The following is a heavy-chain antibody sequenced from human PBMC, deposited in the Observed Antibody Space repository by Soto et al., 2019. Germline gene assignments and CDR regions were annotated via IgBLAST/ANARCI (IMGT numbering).Heavy chain of an antibody. D-gene: IGHD6-6*01. CDR1: GGSISSYY. V-gene: IGHV4-4*07. J-gene: IGHJ6*02. Sequence: SETLSLTCTVSGGSISSYYWSWVRQPAGKGLEWIGRIYTSGSTNYNPSLKSRVTMSVDTSKNQFSLKLSSVTAADTAVYYCARAAVAARRRYDYYYYYGMDVWGQGTTVTVSS. CDR2: IYTSGST. CDR3: ARAAVAARRRYDYYYYYGMDV.